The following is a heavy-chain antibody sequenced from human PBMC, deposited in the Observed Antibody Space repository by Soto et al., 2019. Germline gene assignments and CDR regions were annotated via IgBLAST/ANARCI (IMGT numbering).Heavy chain of an antibody. J-gene: IGHJ4*02. CDR3: ALYTLWYAVTYSLDY. CDR1: GFTFSSYA. D-gene: IGHD3-10*01. Sequence: EVQLLESGGGLVQPGGSLRLSCAASGFTFSSYAMSWVRQAPGKGLEWVSAISGSGGSTYYADSVKGRFTISRDNSKNTPYLQMNSLRAEDTAAYNSALYTLWYAVTYSLDYWGQGTLVTVSS. V-gene: IGHV3-23*01. CDR2: ISGSGGST.